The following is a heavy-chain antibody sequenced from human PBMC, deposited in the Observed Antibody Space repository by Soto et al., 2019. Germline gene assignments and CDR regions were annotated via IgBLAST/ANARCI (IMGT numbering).Heavy chain of an antibody. J-gene: IGHJ4*02. CDR3: ARISSYGTPVDY. D-gene: IGHD5-18*01. CDR2: IIPIFGTA. V-gene: IGHV1-69*06. Sequence: ASVKVSCKASGGTFSSYAISWVRQAPGQGLEWMGGIIPIFGTANYAQKFQGRVTITADKSTSTAYMELSSLRSEDTAVYYCARISSYGTPVDYWGQGTLVTVSS. CDR1: GGTFSSYA.